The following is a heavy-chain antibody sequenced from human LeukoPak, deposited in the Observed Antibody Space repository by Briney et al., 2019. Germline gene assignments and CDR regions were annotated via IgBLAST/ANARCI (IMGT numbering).Heavy chain of an antibody. V-gene: IGHV1-18*01. CDR1: GYTFTSYG. CDR2: ISAYNGNT. D-gene: IGHD2-2*01. Sequence: GASVKVSCKASGYTFTSYGFSWVRQAPGQGLEWMGWISAYNGNTNYAQKLQGRVTMTTDTSTSTAYMELRSLRSDDTAVYYRIVVVPAVETDAFDIWGQGTMVTVSS. CDR3: IVVVPAVETDAFDI. J-gene: IGHJ3*02.